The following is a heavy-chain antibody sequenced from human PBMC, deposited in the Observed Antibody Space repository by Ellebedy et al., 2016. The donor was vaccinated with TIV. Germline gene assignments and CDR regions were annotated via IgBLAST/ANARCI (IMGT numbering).Heavy chain of an antibody. CDR1: GLTVSSNY. CDR3: ARVRGRSESYAMDV. CDR2: FYSDGRS. V-gene: IGHV3-66*01. J-gene: IGHJ6*02. Sequence: GESLKISCAASGLTVSSNYMNWVRQAPGKGLEWVSVFYSDGRSYFADSVKGRFTVSRDITRNTRYLPMNSLRAEDTAVDFCARVRGRSESYAMDVWGQGTTVTVSS.